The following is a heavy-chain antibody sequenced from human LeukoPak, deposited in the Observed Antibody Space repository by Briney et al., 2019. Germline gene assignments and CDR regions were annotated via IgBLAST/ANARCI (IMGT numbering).Heavy chain of an antibody. Sequence: QAGGSLRLSCAASGFTLSSYAMSWVRQAPGKGLEWVSAISVSGNTYHADSVKGRFTISRDSSKHTLYLQMNRLRAEDAAVYYCAKAPVTTCSGAYCYPFDYWGQGTVVTVSS. V-gene: IGHV3-23*01. D-gene: IGHD2-21*01. J-gene: IGHJ4*02. CDR1: GFTLSSYA. CDR2: ISVSGNT. CDR3: AKAPVTTCSGAYCYPFDY.